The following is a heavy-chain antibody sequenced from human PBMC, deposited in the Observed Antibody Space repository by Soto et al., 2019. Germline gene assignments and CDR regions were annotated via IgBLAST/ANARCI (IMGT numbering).Heavy chain of an antibody. CDR3: ARDNVGRVDY. J-gene: IGHJ4*01. Sequence: QVQLVQSGAEVKKPGASVKVSCKASGYTFTSYDINWVRQATGQGLEWMGLMNPNRENTGYAQKFQARVTMNRNTSIRTAYMKLSSLRSEDTAVYYCARDNVGRVDYWGHGTLVPVSS. D-gene: IGHD3-10*01. CDR2: MNPNRENT. V-gene: IGHV1-8*01. CDR1: GYTFTSYD.